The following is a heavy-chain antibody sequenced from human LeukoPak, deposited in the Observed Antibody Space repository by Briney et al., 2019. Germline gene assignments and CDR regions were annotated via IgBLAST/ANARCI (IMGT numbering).Heavy chain of an antibody. Sequence: GGSLRLSCAASGFTFSSYGMHWVRQAPGKGLEWVAVISYDGSNKYYADSVKGRFTISRDNSKNTLYLQMNGLRAEDTAVYYCAKEGIAIIGDAFDIWGQGTMVTVSS. CDR1: GFTFSSYG. CDR3: AKEGIAIIGDAFDI. V-gene: IGHV3-30*18. D-gene: IGHD6-13*01. CDR2: ISYDGSNK. J-gene: IGHJ3*02.